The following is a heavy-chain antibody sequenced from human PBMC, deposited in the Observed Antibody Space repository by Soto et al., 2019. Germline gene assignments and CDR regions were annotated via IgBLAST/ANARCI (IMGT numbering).Heavy chain of an antibody. CDR1: GGSISSGGYY. Sequence: QVQLQESGPGLVKPSQTLSLTCTVSGGSISSGGYYWSWIRQHPGKGLEWIGYIYYSGSTYYNPSRKSRVTISVDTSKNQFFLKLGSVTAADTAVYYCARGGVVPAAIAILGGYYFDYWGQGTLVTVSS. D-gene: IGHD2-2*01. CDR3: ARGGVVPAAIAILGGYYFDY. J-gene: IGHJ4*02. CDR2: IYYSGST. V-gene: IGHV4-31*03.